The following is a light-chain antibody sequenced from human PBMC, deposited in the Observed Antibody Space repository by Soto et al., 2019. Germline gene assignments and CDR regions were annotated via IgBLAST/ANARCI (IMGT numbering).Light chain of an antibody. CDR3: QQYNNWPLT. V-gene: IGKV3D-15*01. CDR2: GAS. Sequence: ETVMTQSPATLSVSPGERATLSCRASQSVRNNLAWYKQKSGQAPRLLIYGASIRATGIPARFSGSGSGTDFTLTIRSLQSEDFAVYHCQQYNNWPLTFGGGTKVDMK. CDR1: QSVRNN. J-gene: IGKJ4*01.